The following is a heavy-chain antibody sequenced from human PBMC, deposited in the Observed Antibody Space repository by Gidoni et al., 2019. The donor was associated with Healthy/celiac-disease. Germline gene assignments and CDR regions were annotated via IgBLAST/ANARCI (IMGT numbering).Heavy chain of an antibody. D-gene: IGHD6-6*01. CDR1: GFTFDDYA. CDR3: AKERRYSSSSGAFDP. CDR2: ISWNSGSI. J-gene: IGHJ5*02. V-gene: IGHV3-9*01. Sequence: EVQLVESGGGLVQPGRSLRLSCAASGFTFDDYAMHWVRQAPGKGLEWVSGISWNSGSIDYADSVKGRFTISRDNAKNSLYLQMNSLRAEDTALYYCAKERRYSSSSGAFDPWGQGTLVTVSS.